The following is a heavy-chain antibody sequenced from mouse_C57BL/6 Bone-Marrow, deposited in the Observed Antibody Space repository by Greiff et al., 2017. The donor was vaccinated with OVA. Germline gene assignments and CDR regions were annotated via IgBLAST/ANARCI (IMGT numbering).Heavy chain of an antibody. CDR3: ASMKYYGPYWYFDV. CDR2: FHPYNDDT. CDR1: GYTFTTYP. V-gene: IGHV1-47*01. J-gene: IGHJ1*03. D-gene: IGHD1-1*01. Sequence: QVQLQQSGAELVKPGASVKMSCKASGYTFTTYPIEWMKQNHGKSLEWIGNFHPYNDDTKYNEKFKGKATLTVEKSSSTVYLELSRLTSDDSSVYYCASMKYYGPYWYFDVWGTGTTVTVSS.